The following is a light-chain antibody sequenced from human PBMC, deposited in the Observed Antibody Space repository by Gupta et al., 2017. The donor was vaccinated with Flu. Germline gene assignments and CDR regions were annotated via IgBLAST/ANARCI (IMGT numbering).Light chain of an antibody. CDR1: RSVLYFSNHKDH. J-gene: IGKJ2*01. V-gene: IGKV4-1*01. CDR2: WAS. CDR3: QQYDSTPYT. Sequence: DIVMTQSPDSLTVSLGERATLNCKSSRSVLYFSNHKDHLAWYQQRPGQPPHLLIYWASIRDSGVPDRFSGGGSGTEFTLTINSVQAEDVAVYYCQQYDSTPYTFGQGTKLEI.